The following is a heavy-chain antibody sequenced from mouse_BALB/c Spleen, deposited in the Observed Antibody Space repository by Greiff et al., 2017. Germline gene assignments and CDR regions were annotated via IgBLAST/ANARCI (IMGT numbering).Heavy chain of an antibody. CDR3: ARDPGPMDY. Sequence: DVMLVESGGGLVQPGGSRKLSCAASGFTFSDYGMAWVRQAPGKGPEWVAFISNLAYSIYYADTVTGRFTISRENAKNTLYLEMSSLRSEDTAMYYCARDPGPMDYWGQGTSVTVSS. D-gene: IGHD4-1*01. V-gene: IGHV5-15*02. CDR2: ISNLAYSI. J-gene: IGHJ4*01. CDR1: GFTFSDYG.